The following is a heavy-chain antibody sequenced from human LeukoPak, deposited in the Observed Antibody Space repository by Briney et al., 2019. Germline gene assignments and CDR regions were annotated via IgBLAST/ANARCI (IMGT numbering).Heavy chain of an antibody. CDR1: GFAVTRNY. D-gene: IGHD3-22*01. J-gene: IGHJ4*02. V-gene: IGHV3-66*01. CDR3: ASPPPYYYDSSGYRY. CDR2: IYSGGST. Sequence: GGSLRLSCAASGFAVTRNYMSWVRQAPGKGLEWVSVIYSGGSTYYADSVKGRFTISRDDSKNTLYLQMNSLRAEDTAVYYCASPPPYYYDSSGYRYWGQGTLVTVSS.